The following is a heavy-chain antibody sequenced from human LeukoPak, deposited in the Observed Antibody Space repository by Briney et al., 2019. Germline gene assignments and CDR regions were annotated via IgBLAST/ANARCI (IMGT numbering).Heavy chain of an antibody. CDR3: AKEWRWLQSGNYFDY. V-gene: IGHV3-30-3*01. Sequence: GGSLRLSCAASGFTFSSYAMHWVRQAPGKGLEWVAVISYDGSNKYYADSVKGRFTISRDNSKNTLYLQMNSLRAEDTAVYYCAKEWRWLQSGNYFDYWGQGTLVTVSS. CDR2: ISYDGSNK. CDR1: GFTFSSYA. D-gene: IGHD5-24*01. J-gene: IGHJ4*02.